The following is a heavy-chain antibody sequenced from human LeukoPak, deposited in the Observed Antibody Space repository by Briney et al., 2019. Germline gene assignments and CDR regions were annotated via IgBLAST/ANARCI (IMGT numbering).Heavy chain of an antibody. CDR3: ARDSETWAVDY. CDR1: GYTFTSNN. D-gene: IGHD3-10*01. J-gene: IGHJ4*02. V-gene: IGHV1-46*01. CDR2: IKPSGGST. Sequence: ASVKVSCKAYGYTFTSNNMHWVRQAPGQGLEWMGIIKPSGGSTSYAQKFQGRVTMTRDRSTSTVHMELSSLRSDDTAMYYCARDSETWAVDYWGQGTLVTVCS.